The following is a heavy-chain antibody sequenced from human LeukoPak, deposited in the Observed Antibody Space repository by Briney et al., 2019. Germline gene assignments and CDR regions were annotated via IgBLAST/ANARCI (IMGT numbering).Heavy chain of an antibody. V-gene: IGHV3-30*02. Sequence: GGSLRLSCAASGFTFSSYGMHWVRQAPGKGLEWVAFIRYDGNNKYYADSVKGRFTISRDNSKNTLYLQMNSLRAEDTAVYYCARSVGSGYYYYFDYWGQGTLVTVSS. CDR2: IRYDGNNK. CDR1: GFTFSSYG. D-gene: IGHD3-22*01. J-gene: IGHJ4*02. CDR3: ARSVGSGYYYYFDY.